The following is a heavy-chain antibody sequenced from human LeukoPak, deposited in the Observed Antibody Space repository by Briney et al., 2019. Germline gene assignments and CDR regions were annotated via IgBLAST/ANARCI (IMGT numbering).Heavy chain of an antibody. V-gene: IGHV3-7*01. D-gene: IGHD4-17*01. Sequence: GGSLRLSCAVSGFTFSSYWMSWVRQAPGKGLEWVANIKQDGSEKYYVDSVKGRFTISRDNAKNSLYPQMNSLRAEDSAVYYCARVGGDYKFDYWGQGTLVTVSS. CDR3: ARVGGDYKFDY. J-gene: IGHJ4*02. CDR2: IKQDGSEK. CDR1: GFTFSSYW.